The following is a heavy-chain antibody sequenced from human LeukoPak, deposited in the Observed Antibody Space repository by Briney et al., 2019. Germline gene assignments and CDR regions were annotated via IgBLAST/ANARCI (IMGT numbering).Heavy chain of an antibody. CDR3: ARDLFWSGYSRKTFDY. D-gene: IGHD3-3*01. CDR2: IYSGGNT. J-gene: IGHJ4*02. Sequence: GGSLRLSCAASGFTVSSNYMSWVRQAPGKGLEWVSIIYSGGNTHYADSVKSRFTISRDNSKNTLYLQMNSVRAEDTAVYYCARDLFWSGYSRKTFDYWGQGTLVTVSS. CDR1: GFTVSSNY. V-gene: IGHV3-66*01.